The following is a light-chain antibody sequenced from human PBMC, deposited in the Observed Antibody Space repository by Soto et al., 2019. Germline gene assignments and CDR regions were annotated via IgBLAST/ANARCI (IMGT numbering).Light chain of an antibody. J-gene: IGKJ1*01. CDR1: QSVSGRY. V-gene: IGKV3-20*01. Sequence: IVLTQSPGTLSLSPGERATLSCRASQSVSGRYLAWYQQKPGQAPRLLIYAASSRATGISDRFSGSGSGTDFTLTISGLEPEDFAVYYCQEYGNSPPWTFGQGTKVDIK. CDR3: QEYGNSPPWT. CDR2: AAS.